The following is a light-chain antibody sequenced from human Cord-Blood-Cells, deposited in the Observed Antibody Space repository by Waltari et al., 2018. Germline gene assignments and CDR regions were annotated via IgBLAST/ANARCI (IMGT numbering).Light chain of an antibody. Sequence: DIQMTQSPSSLSASVGGRVTITCRASQSISSYLNWYQQKPVRAPKLLISAASSLQSGVPSRVSGSGAGTDVTLTIRSLQPEDFSTYYCQQRYSTPLTFGGGTKVEIK. J-gene: IGKJ4*01. CDR1: QSISSY. CDR3: QQRYSTPLT. CDR2: AAS. V-gene: IGKV1-39*01.